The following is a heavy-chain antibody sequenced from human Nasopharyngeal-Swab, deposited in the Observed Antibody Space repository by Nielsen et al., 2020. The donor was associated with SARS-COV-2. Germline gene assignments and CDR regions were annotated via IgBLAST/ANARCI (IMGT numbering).Heavy chain of an antibody. J-gene: IGHJ4*02. CDR3: ARAGYCSSTSCDTTDY. Sequence: SVKVSCKASGGTFSSYAISWVRQAPGQGLEWMGGIIPIFGTANYAQKFQGRVTTTADESTSTAYMELSSLRSEDTAVYYCARAGYCSSTSCDTTDYWGQGTLVTVSS. CDR2: IIPIFGTA. D-gene: IGHD2-2*02. CDR1: GGTFSSYA. V-gene: IGHV1-69*13.